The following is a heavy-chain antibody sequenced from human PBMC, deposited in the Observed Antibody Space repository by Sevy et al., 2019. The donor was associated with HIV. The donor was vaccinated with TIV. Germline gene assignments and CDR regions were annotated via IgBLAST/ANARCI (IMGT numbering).Heavy chain of an antibody. CDR2: ISSSSYI. D-gene: IGHD3-10*01. CDR3: ARDYGSGCFSFDY. J-gene: IGHJ4*02. Sequence: GGSLRLSCAASGFTFSSYSMNWVRQAPGKGLEWVSSISSSSYIYYADSVKGRLTISRDNAKNSMYLQMNSLRAEDTAVYYCARDYGSGCFSFDYWGQGTLVTVSS. V-gene: IGHV3-21*01. CDR1: GFTFSSYS.